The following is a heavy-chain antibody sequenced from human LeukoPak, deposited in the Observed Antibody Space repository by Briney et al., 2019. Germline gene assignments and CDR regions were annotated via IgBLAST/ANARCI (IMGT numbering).Heavy chain of an antibody. CDR3: AKTMSPYYYDSSGF. CDR2: IRYDGSNK. V-gene: IGHV3-30*02. D-gene: IGHD3-22*01. J-gene: IGHJ4*02. CDR1: GFTFSSYG. Sequence: GGSLRLSCPASGFTFSSYGMHWVRQAPAKGLEWVAFIRYDGSNKYYADSVKGRFTISRDNSKNTLYLQMNSLRAEDTAVYYCAKTMSPYYYDSSGFWGQGTLVTVSS.